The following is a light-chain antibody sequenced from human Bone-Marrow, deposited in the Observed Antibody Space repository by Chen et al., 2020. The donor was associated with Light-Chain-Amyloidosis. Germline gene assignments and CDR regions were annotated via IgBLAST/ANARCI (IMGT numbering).Light chain of an antibody. V-gene: IGLV2-23*01. J-gene: IGLJ1*01. Sequence: QSPLTPPASVSGSPGQSLTLPCSGTSSNVGDYSLVSWYQQHPGKAPKLILYEGIQRPSGVSSRFSGSMSGNTASLPISGLQTEDEADYFCYPYAGSATFVFGSATTVTVL. CDR3: YPYAGSATFV. CDR2: EGI. CDR1: SSNVGDYSL.